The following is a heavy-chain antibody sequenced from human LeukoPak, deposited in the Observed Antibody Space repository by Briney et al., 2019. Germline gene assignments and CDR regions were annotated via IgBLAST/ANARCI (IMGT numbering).Heavy chain of an antibody. J-gene: IGHJ3*02. CDR3: ARESRSNSGWYGFRPESAFDI. CDR2: IYYSGST. CDR1: GGSISSYY. V-gene: IGHV4-59*01. D-gene: IGHD6-19*01. Sequence: SETLSLTCTVSGGSISSYYWSWIRQPPGKGLEWIGYIYYSGSTNYNPSLKSRVTISVDTSKNQFSLKLSSVTAADMAVYYCARESRSNSGWYGFRPESAFDIWGQGTMVTVSS.